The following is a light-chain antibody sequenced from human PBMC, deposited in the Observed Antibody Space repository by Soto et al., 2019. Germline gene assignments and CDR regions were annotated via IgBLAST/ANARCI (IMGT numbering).Light chain of an antibody. CDR2: EVT. CDR1: SSDVGDSNS. CDR3: SSYTTSNTWL. V-gene: IGLV2-8*01. J-gene: IGLJ3*02. Sequence: QSALTQPPSASGSPGRSVTISCSGTSSDVGDSNSVSWYQQHPGKAPKLMIYEVTKRPSGVPDRFSGSKSGNAASLTISGLQADDEADYYCSSYTTSNTWLFGGGTKLTVL.